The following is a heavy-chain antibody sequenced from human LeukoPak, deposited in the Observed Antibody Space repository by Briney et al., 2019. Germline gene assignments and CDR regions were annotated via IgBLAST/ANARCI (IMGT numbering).Heavy chain of an antibody. CDR3: ARAGGWARGDYKADAFDI. D-gene: IGHD6-19*01. Sequence: ASVKVSCKASGYTFTNFGISWVRQAPGQGLEWMGWISVYKGDTDYAQILQGRVTMTTDTSTSTAYMELRSLRSDDTAVYYCARAGGWARGDYKADAFDIWGQGTMVTVSS. CDR2: ISVYKGDT. J-gene: IGHJ3*02. V-gene: IGHV1-18*01. CDR1: GYTFTNFG.